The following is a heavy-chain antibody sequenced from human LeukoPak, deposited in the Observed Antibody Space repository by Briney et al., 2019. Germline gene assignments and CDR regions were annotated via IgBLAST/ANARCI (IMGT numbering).Heavy chain of an antibody. CDR3: ARDGDSSSWYDDYYYYYMDV. V-gene: IGHV3-21*01. J-gene: IGHJ6*03. CDR2: ISSSSYI. CDR1: GFTFSNYA. Sequence: GGSLRLSCAAAGFTFSNYAMTWVRQAPGKGLEWVSSISSSSYIYYADSVKGRFTISRDNAKNSLYLQMNSLRAEDTAVYYCARDGDSSSWYDDYYYYYMDVWGKGTTVTVSS. D-gene: IGHD6-13*01.